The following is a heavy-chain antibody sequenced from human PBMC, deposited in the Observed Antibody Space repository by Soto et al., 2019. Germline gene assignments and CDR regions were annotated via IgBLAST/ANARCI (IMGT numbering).Heavy chain of an antibody. Sequence: GGSLRLSCAASGFTFTSYSISWVRQAPGKGLEWVSDIGGSGGSTYYADSVQGRFTISGDNSKNTLYLQMNSLRAEDTAVYYCAKVEQDGYKFFDYWGQGTLVTVSS. CDR3: AKVEQDGYKFFDY. V-gene: IGHV3-23*01. D-gene: IGHD1-1*01. CDR2: IGGSGGST. J-gene: IGHJ4*02. CDR1: GFTFTSYS.